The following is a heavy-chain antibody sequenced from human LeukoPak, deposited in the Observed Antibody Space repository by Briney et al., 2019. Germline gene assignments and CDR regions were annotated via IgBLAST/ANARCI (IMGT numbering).Heavy chain of an antibody. CDR3: ARVMGITIFGVVIYNWFDP. J-gene: IGHJ5*02. Sequence: ASVKVSCKASGGTFSSYAISWVRQAPGQGLEWMGGIIPIFGTANYAQKFQGRVTITSDESTSTAYMELGSLRSEDTAVYYCARVMGITIFGVVIYNWFDPWGQGTLVTVSS. D-gene: IGHD3-3*01. CDR2: IIPIFGTA. V-gene: IGHV1-69*01. CDR1: GGTFSSYA.